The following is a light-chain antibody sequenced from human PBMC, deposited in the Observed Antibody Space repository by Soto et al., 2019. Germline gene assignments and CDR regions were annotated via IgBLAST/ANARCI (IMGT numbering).Light chain of an antibody. J-gene: IGLJ2*01. CDR2: DVN. V-gene: IGLV2-14*03. Sequence: QSALTQPASVSGSPGQSITISCTGTSRDIGAYNFVSWYQQHPGKAPKLMLYDVNIRPSGVSNRFSGSTSGNTSSLTISGLQAEDEADYYCTSWTTSTTMIFGGGTKLTVL. CDR1: SRDIGAYNF. CDR3: TSWTTSTTMI.